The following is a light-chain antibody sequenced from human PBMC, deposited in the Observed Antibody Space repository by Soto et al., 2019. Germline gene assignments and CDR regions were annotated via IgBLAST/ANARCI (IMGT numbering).Light chain of an antibody. Sequence: DIVLTQSPGTLSLSPGERATLSCRASQTITTNYLVWYQQKPGQAPRLLIYGASRRATGIPARFSGSGSGTDFTLTISRLEPEDFAVYYCQQRSNWPITFGQGTRLEI. CDR1: QTITTNY. J-gene: IGKJ5*01. V-gene: IGKV3D-20*02. CDR3: QQRSNWPIT. CDR2: GAS.